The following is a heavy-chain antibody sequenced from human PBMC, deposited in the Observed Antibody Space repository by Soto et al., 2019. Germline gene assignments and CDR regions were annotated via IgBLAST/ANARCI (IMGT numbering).Heavy chain of an antibody. CDR1: GFTFSSYS. D-gene: IGHD5-12*01. CDR2: VKTDGSS. CDR3: AKRLRTYSATGV. V-gene: IGHV3-74*01. Sequence: EVQLVESGGGLVQPGGSLRLSCAASGFTFSSYSMHWVRQAPGKGLVWVSCVKTDGSSYYADCVRGRFTISRDNAKNTLYLEMNSLRDEDTAVYYFAKRLRTYSATGVWGQGTTVSVSS. J-gene: IGHJ6*02.